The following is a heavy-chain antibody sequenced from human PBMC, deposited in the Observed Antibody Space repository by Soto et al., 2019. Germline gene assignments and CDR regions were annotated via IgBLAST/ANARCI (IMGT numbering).Heavy chain of an antibody. J-gene: IGHJ4*02. CDR2: ISWNSGSI. D-gene: IGHD2-2*02. CDR1: GFTCDDYA. CDR3: AKDNRRYCSSTSCYTPFDY. V-gene: IGHV3-9*01. Sequence: GWSLRLSCAASGFTCDDYAMHLVRQAPGKGLEWVSGISWNSGSIGYADSVKGRFTISRDNAKNSLYLQMNSLRAEDTALYYCAKDNRRYCSSTSCYTPFDYWGKGSLVTVSS.